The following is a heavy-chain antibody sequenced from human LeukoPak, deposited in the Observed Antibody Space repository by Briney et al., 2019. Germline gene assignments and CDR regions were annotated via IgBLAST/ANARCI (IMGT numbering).Heavy chain of an antibody. CDR3: ARHYRGSYLYFDY. CDR2: IYCSGST. CDR1: GASISSSSYY. Sequence: SETLSLTCTVSGASISSSSYYWGWLRQPPGKGLEWIGSIYCSGSTYYNPSLKSPVTISVDTSKNQFSLKLSSVTAADTAVYYCARHYRGSYLYFDYWGQETLVTVSS. V-gene: IGHV4-39*07. D-gene: IGHD1-26*01. J-gene: IGHJ4*02.